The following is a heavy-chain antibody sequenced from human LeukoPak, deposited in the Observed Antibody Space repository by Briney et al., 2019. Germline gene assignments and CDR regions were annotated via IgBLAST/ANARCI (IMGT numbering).Heavy chain of an antibody. CDR1: GFTFGHYA. CDR2: VKQDGSVK. J-gene: IGHJ4*02. D-gene: IGHD4/OR15-4a*01. V-gene: IGHV3-7*01. Sequence: GGSLRLSCVASGFTFGHYAMSWVRQAPGKGLEWVANVKQDGSVKYYVDSVEGRFTISRDNARNSLFLQMDSLRAEDTAVYYCVRGGATFDRWGQGTLITVSS. CDR3: VRGGATFDR.